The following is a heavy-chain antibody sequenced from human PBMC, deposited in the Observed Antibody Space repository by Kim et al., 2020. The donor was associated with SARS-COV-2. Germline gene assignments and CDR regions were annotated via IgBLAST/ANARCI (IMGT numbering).Heavy chain of an antibody. V-gene: IGHV3-23*01. Sequence: GGSLRLSCAASGFTFSIYAMTWVRQAPGKGLEWVSDISGTGTTTRYADSVKGRFIISRDNPKNTLYLQMLNLRADDTAVYYCARVMHDSFGDYGMDVWG. CDR2: ISGTGTTT. J-gene: IGHJ6*02. CDR3: ARVMHDSFGDYGMDV. CDR1: GFTFSIYA. D-gene: IGHD2-21*01.